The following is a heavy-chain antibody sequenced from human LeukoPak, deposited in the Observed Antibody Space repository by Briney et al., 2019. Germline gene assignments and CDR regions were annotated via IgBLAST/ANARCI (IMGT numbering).Heavy chain of an antibody. CDR3: ARDIRYSYGYGGDY. CDR2: IYSGGST. V-gene: IGHV3-53*01. CDR1: GLPVSRNT. J-gene: IGHJ4*02. Sequence: LGGPLRPSCAASGLPVSRNTMRWVRPAQGKGVEWASVIYSGGSTYYADSVKGRFTISRDNSKNTLYLQMNSLRAGATAGDYCARDIRYSYGYGGDYWGQGTLVTVSS. D-gene: IGHD5-18*01.